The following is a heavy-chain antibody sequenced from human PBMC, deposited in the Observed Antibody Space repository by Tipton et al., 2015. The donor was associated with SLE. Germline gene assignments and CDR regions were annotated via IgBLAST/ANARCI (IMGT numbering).Heavy chain of an antibody. CDR1: GGSISFHY. Sequence: TLSLTCTVSGGSISFHYWSWIRQPPGKGLEWIGYIFYSGSTNYNPSLKSRVTISVNTSKNQFSLKLSSVTAADTAVYYCARGESWPEYFQHWGQGTLVTVSS. CDR2: IFYSGST. D-gene: IGHD6-13*01. V-gene: IGHV4-59*11. J-gene: IGHJ1*01. CDR3: ARGESWPEYFQH.